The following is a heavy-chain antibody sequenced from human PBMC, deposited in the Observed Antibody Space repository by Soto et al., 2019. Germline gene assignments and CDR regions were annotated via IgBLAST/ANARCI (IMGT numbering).Heavy chain of an antibody. CDR1: GFTFSSYS. CDR3: ARGERITIFGVVIIPGNGMDV. J-gene: IGHJ6*02. V-gene: IGHV3-48*02. D-gene: IGHD3-3*01. Sequence: PGGSLSLSCAASGFTFSSYSMNWVRQAPGKGLEWVSYISSSSSTIYYADSVKGRFTISRDNAKNSLYLQMNSLRDEDTAVYYCARGERITIFGVVIIPGNGMDVWGQGTTVTVSS. CDR2: ISSSSSTI.